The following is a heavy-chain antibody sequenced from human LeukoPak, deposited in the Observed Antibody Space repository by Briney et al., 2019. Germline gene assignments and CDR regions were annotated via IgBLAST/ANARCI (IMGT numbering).Heavy chain of an antibody. CDR1: GFTFSSYA. Sequence: PGGSLRLSCAASGFTFSSYAMSGVRRAPGEGLVWVSAISGSGDSTYYADSVKGRFTISRDNSKNTLYLQMNSLRAEDTAVYYCAKVVNVYFDYWGQGTLVTVSS. CDR2: ISGSGDST. V-gene: IGHV3-23*01. CDR3: AKVVNVYFDY. J-gene: IGHJ4*02. D-gene: IGHD2-21*01.